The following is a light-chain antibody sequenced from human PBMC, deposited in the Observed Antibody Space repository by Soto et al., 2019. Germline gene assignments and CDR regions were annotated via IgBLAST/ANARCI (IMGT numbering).Light chain of an antibody. V-gene: IGLV1-51*01. Sequence: QSVLTQPPAVSAAPGQKVTISCSGSSSNIGDNYVSWYQQLPGTAPKLIISDNNKRPSGIPDRFSGSKSGTSGTLDITGLQTGDEADYYCATWDGSLPGEVFGGGTKLTVL. CDR3: ATWDGSLPGEV. CDR1: SSNIGDNY. CDR2: DNN. J-gene: IGLJ2*01.